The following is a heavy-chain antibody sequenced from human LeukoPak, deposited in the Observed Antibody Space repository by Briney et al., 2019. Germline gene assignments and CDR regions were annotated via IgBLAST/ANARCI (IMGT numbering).Heavy chain of an antibody. CDR1: GGSFSGYY. CDR3: ARGRGYNSFDY. Sequence: SETLSLTCAVYGGSFSGYYWSWIRQPPGKGLEWIGEINHSGSTNYNPSLKSRVAISVDTSKNQFSLKLSSVTAADTAVYYCARGRGYNSFDYWGQGTLVTVSS. CDR2: INHSGST. D-gene: IGHD5-24*01. J-gene: IGHJ4*02. V-gene: IGHV4-34*01.